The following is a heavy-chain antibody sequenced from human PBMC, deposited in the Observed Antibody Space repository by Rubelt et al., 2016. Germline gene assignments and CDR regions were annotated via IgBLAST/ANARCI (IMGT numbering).Heavy chain of an antibody. CDR3: TTDKPGDWGFYYYGMDV. V-gene: IGHV3-15*01. CDR2: IKSKTDGGTT. CDR1: GFTFSNAW. Sequence: EVQLVESGGGLVKPGGSLRLSCAASGFTFSNAWMSWVRQAPGKGLEWVGRIKSKTDGGTTDYAAPVKGRFTISRDDSKNTLYLQMNSRKTEGTSLYYCTTDKPGDWGFYYYGMDVWGRGTTVTVSS. D-gene: IGHD2-21*02. J-gene: IGHJ6*02.